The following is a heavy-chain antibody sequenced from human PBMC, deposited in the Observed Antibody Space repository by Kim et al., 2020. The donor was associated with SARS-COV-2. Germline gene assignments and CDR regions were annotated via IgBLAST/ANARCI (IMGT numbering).Heavy chain of an antibody. CDR2: IYTSGST. J-gene: IGHJ6*02. CDR1: GGSISSYY. Sequence: SETLSLTCTVSGGSISSYYWSWIRQPAGKGLEWIGRIYTSGSTNYNPSLKSRVTMSVDTSKNQFSLKLSSVTAADTAVYYCARDGSRFLEWLSQLPRGMDVWGQGTTVTVSS. D-gene: IGHD3-3*01. V-gene: IGHV4-4*07. CDR3: ARDGSRFLEWLSQLPRGMDV.